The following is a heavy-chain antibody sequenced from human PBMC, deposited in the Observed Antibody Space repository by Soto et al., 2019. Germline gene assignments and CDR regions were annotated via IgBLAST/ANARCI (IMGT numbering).Heavy chain of an antibody. CDR2: IYSGGTT. J-gene: IGHJ4*02. CDR1: GFSVSSNY. CDR3: ARRYIVGVTGEY. Sequence: EVQLVETGGGMIQPGGSLRLSCAVSGFSVSSNYMSWVRQAPGKGLEWVSLIYSGGTTSYADSVKGRFIISRDSSQNTLFLQMNRLRVEDTAVYYCARRYIVGVTGEYWGQGTLVTVSS. V-gene: IGHV3-53*02. D-gene: IGHD1-26*01.